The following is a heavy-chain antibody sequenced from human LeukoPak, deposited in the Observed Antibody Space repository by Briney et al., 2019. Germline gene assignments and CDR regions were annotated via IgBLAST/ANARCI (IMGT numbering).Heavy chain of an antibody. CDR3: AKVLSGSYYVDAFDI. D-gene: IGHD1-26*01. CDR1: GFTFSSYE. Sequence: PGGSLRLSCAASGFTFSSYEMNWVRQAPGKGLEWVSYISSSGSTIYYADSVKGRFTISRDNSKNTLYLQMNSLRAEDRAVYYCAKVLSGSYYVDAFDIWGQGTMVTVSS. J-gene: IGHJ3*02. V-gene: IGHV3-48*03. CDR2: ISSSGSTI.